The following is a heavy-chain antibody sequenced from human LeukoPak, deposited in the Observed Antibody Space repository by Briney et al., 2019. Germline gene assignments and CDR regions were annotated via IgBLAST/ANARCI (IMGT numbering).Heavy chain of an antibody. Sequence: PGGSLRLSCAASGFTVSSNYMSWVRQAPGKGLEWLSVIYSGGSTYYADSVKGRFTISRDNSKNTLYLQMNSLRAEDTAVYYCARSAGIAAAGPFDYWGQGTLVTVSS. J-gene: IGHJ4*02. CDR3: ARSAGIAAAGPFDY. CDR2: IYSGGST. D-gene: IGHD6-13*01. CDR1: GFTVSSNY. V-gene: IGHV3-53*01.